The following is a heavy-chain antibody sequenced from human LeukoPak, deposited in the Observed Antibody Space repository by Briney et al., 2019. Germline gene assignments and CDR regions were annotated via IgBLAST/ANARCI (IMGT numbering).Heavy chain of an antibody. CDR1: GASINSHY. Sequence: SETLSLTCTVSGASINSHYWSWIRQPAGKGLEWMGRIYISGSTNYNSSLQRRVTMSVDTSKNQFSLKLTSVTAADTAVYYCARALNPLPGTYYFDYWGQGTLVTVSS. CDR3: ARALNPLPGTYYFDY. CDR2: IYISGST. J-gene: IGHJ4*02. V-gene: IGHV4-4*07. D-gene: IGHD2-15*01.